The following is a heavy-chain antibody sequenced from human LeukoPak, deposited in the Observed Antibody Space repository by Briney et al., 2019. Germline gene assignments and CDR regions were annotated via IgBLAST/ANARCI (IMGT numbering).Heavy chain of an antibody. Sequence: GASVKVSCKASGYTSTSYGISWVRQAPGQGLEWMGWISAYNGNTNYAQKLQGRVTMTTDTSTSTAYMELRSLRSDDTAVYYCARDIAKVSGYSGYDQRDYWGQGTLVTVSS. CDR2: ISAYNGNT. CDR1: GYTSTSYG. CDR3: ARDIAKVSGYSGYDQRDY. J-gene: IGHJ4*02. D-gene: IGHD5-12*01. V-gene: IGHV1-18*01.